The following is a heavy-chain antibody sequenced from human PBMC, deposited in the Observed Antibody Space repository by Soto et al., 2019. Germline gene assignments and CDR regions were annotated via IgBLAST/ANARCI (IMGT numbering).Heavy chain of an antibody. D-gene: IGHD2-2*01. V-gene: IGHV1-18*01. CDR2: ISAYNGNT. CDR1: GYTFTSYG. Sequence: EASVKVSCKASGYTFTSYGISWVRQAPGQGLEWMGWISAYNGNTNYAQKLQGRVTMTTDTSTSTAYMELRSLRSEDTAVYYCARAYCISTSCPSPGMDVWGQGTTVTVSS. J-gene: IGHJ6*02. CDR3: ARAYCISTSCPSPGMDV.